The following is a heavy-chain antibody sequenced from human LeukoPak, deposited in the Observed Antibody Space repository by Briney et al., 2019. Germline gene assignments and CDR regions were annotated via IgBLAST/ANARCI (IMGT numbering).Heavy chain of an antibody. V-gene: IGHV3-30*02. CDR2: VQKDGSYK. CDR1: GFSFSSYG. CDR3: AKVEDDFWSGYLGY. Sequence: PGGSLRLSCAASGFSFSSYGMHWVRQAPGRGLEWVAFVQKDGSYKKYADSVKGRFTISRDNSKNTLYLQMNSLRAEDTAVYYCAKVEDDFWSGYLGYWGQGTLVTVSS. J-gene: IGHJ4*02. D-gene: IGHD3-3*01.